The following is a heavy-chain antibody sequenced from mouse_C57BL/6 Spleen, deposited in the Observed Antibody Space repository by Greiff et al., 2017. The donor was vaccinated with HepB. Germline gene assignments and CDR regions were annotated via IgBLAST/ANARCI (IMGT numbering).Heavy chain of an antibody. D-gene: IGHD6-1*01. CDR3: ATGPSDAMDY. CDR2: IDPSDSYT. Sequence: VQLQQPGAELVRPGTSVKLSCKASGYTFTSYWMHWVKQRPGQGLEWIGVIDPSDSYTNYNQKFKGKATLTVDTSSSTAYMQLSSLTSENSAVYYCATGPSDAMDYWGQGTSVTVSS. J-gene: IGHJ4*01. CDR1: GYTFTSYW. V-gene: IGHV1-59*01.